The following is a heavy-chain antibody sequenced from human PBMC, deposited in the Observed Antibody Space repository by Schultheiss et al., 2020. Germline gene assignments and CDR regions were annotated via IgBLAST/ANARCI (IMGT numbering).Heavy chain of an antibody. CDR1: GDSVSSNSAA. CDR2: TFYRSKWYN. D-gene: IGHD6-13*01. J-gene: IGHJ6*02. CDR3: ARAQNIAAAGTGYYYGMDV. V-gene: IGHV6-1*01. Sequence: SETLSLTCAISGDSVSSNSAAWNWIRQSPSRGLEWLGRTFYRSKWYNDYAVSVKSRITVNPDTSKNQFSLQVNSVTPEDTAVYYCARAQNIAAAGTGYYYGMDVWGQGTTVTVSS.